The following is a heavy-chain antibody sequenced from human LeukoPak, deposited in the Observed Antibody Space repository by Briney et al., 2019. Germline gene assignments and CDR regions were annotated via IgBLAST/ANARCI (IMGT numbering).Heavy chain of an antibody. CDR1: GYTFTGYG. D-gene: IGHD6-19*01. J-gene: IGHJ6*02. CDR3: ARDRVGGTDYYYYYGMDV. V-gene: IGHV1-18*01. CDR2: ISGYNGNT. Sequence: ASVKVSCKVSGYTFTGYGISWVRQAPGQGLEWMGWISGYNGNTSYPQKFQDRVTMTTDTSTNTAYMELGSLRSDDTAVFYCARDRVGGTDYYYYYGMDVWGQGTTVTVSS.